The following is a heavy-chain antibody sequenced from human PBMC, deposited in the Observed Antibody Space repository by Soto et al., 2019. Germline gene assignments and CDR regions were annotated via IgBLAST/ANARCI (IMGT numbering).Heavy chain of an antibody. V-gene: IGHV1-69*13. CDR2: IIPIFGTA. CDR1: GGTFSSYA. D-gene: IGHD6-19*01. J-gene: IGHJ4*02. CDR3: ARDEVAGTRELDY. Sequence: GASVKVSCKASGGTFSSYAISWVRQAPGQGLEWMGGIIPIFGTANYAQKFQGRVTITADESTSTAYMELSSLRSEDTAVYYCARDEVAGTRELDYWGQEALVTVSS.